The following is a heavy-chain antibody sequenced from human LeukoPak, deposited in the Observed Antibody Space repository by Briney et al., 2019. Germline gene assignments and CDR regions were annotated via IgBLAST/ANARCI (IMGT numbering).Heavy chain of an antibody. CDR1: DGSINSYY. CDR2: IYYNGNT. J-gene: IGHJ6*02. Sequence: SETLSLTCSVSDGSINSYYWNWIRRPPGKGLEWVGYIYYNGNTNYSPSLKSRVTMSVDTSKNLFSLKVSSVTAADTAVYYCARGRSNYYGMDVWGQGTTVTVTS. D-gene: IGHD1-26*01. CDR3: ARGRSNYYGMDV. V-gene: IGHV4-59*01.